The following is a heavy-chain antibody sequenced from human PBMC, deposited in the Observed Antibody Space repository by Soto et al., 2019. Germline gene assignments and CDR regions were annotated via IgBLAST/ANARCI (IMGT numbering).Heavy chain of an antibody. J-gene: IGHJ5*02. CDR3: AKDLTRQLAYWLDP. V-gene: IGHV1-2*02. D-gene: IGHD6-6*01. Sequence: QVQLVQSGAAVKKPGASVKVSCKASGFSFTGYYIHWLRQAPGQGLEWMGWINDHSGGTEYEQKFQGRVTLTRDTSIATAYLTLTSLTSDDTALYYCAKDLTRQLAYWLDPWGQGTQVTVSS. CDR2: INDHSGGT. CDR1: GFSFTGYY.